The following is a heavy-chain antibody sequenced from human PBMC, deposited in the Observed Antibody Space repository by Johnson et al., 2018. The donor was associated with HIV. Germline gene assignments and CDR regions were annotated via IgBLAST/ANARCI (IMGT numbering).Heavy chain of an antibody. CDR3: AREEGSGEPPNAFDI. CDR1: GFTFSSYG. CDR2: IRYDGSNK. Sequence: QMQLVESGGGVVQPGGSLRLSCAASGFTFSSYGMHWVRQAPGKGLEWVAFIRYDGSNKYYADSVKGRFTISRDNSKTTLYLQMNSLRAEDTAVYYCAREEGSGEPPNAFDIWGQGTMVTVSS. J-gene: IGHJ3*02. V-gene: IGHV3-30*02. D-gene: IGHD3-16*01.